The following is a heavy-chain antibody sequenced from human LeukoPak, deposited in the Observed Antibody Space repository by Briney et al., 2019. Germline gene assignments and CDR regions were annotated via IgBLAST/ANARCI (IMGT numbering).Heavy chain of an antibody. CDR3: ARGFVVVPAAMLAWFDP. Sequence: PSETLSLTCAVYGGSFSGYYWSWIRQPPGKGLEWIGEINHSGSTNYNPSLKSRVTISVDTPKNQFSLKLSSVTAADTAVYYCARGFVVVPAAMLAWFDPWGQGTLVTVSS. D-gene: IGHD2-2*01. V-gene: IGHV4-34*01. CDR1: GGSFSGYY. CDR2: INHSGST. J-gene: IGHJ5*02.